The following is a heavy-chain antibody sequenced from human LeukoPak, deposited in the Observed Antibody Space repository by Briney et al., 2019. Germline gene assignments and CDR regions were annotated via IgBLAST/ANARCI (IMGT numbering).Heavy chain of an antibody. CDR3: VRHRSASDY. Sequence: GGSLRLSCAASGFTFSSYSMNWVRQAPGKGLEWVSSISGSSSDIYYADSVKGRFTISRDNAKNSVYLQMKSLRVEDTAVYYCVRHRSASDYWGQGALVTVSS. V-gene: IGHV3-21*01. CDR2: ISGSSSDI. D-gene: IGHD3-10*01. CDR1: GFTFSSYS. J-gene: IGHJ4*02.